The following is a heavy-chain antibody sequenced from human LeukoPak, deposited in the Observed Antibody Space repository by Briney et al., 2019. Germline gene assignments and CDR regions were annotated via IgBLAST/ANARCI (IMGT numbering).Heavy chain of an antibody. V-gene: IGHV1-46*01. CDR2: ANPTSGRT. D-gene: IGHD1-26*01. CDR3: AREPTSGSCYFDY. Sequence: ASVKVSCKASGYTFTASYLHWVRQAPGLGLEWMGMANPTSGRTNYAQKFRGRVTMTRDTSTSTVYMELTSLRSEGTAVYYCAREPTSGSCYFDYWGLGTLVTVSS. CDR1: GYTFTASY. J-gene: IGHJ4*02.